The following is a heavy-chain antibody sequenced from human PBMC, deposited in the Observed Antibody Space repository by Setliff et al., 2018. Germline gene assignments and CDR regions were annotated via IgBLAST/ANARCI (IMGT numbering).Heavy chain of an antibody. D-gene: IGHD3-10*01. Sequence: GGSLRLSCAASGFTFDDYGMSWVRQAPGKGLEWVSGINWSGGSTGYADSVRGRFTISRDNGKNSLNLQMNGLRADDTAVYYSARDGGTGDSGTYFNIGFDSWGQGTQVTVSS. CDR3: ARDGGTGDSGTYFNIGFDS. CDR2: INWSGGST. V-gene: IGHV3-20*04. CDR1: GFTFDDYG. J-gene: IGHJ5*01.